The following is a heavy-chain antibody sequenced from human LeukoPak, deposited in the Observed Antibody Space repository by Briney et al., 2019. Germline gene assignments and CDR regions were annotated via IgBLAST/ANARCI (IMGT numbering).Heavy chain of an antibody. CDR3: ASARLGSGLEGAFDI. CDR2: IYYSGST. D-gene: IGHD6-25*01. CDR1: GGSISSYF. J-gene: IGHJ3*02. Sequence: SETLSLTCTVSGGSISSYFWSWIRQPPGKGLEWIGYIYYSGSTNYNPSLKSRVTISVDTSKNQFSLKLSSVSAADTAVYYCASARLGSGLEGAFDIWGQGTMVTVSS. V-gene: IGHV4-59*01.